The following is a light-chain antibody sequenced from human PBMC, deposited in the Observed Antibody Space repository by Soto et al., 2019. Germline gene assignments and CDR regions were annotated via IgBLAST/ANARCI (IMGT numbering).Light chain of an antibody. CDR1: QTISSW. Sequence: DIRINKSPSTLSGYVGDRVTNTCRASQTISSWLAWYQQKPGKAPKLLIYAASSLQSGVPSRFSGSGSGTDFTLTISSLQPEDFATYYCQQSYSTPRTFGQVTKVDI. CDR2: AAS. V-gene: IGKV1-39*01. J-gene: IGKJ1*01. CDR3: QQSYSTPRT.